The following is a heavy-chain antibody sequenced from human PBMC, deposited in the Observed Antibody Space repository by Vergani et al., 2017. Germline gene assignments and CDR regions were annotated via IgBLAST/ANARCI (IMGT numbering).Heavy chain of an antibody. J-gene: IGHJ2*01. CDR3: ARAPGVFWYFDL. CDR2: IWYDGSNK. V-gene: IGHV3-30*19. CDR1: GFTFSSYG. D-gene: IGHD2-8*01. Sequence: QVQLVESGGGVVQPGRSLRLSCAASGFTFSSYGMHWVRQAPGKGLEWVAVIWYDGSNKYYADSVKGRFTISRDNSKNTLYLQMNSLRAEDTAVYYCARAPGVFWYFDLWGRGTLVTVSS.